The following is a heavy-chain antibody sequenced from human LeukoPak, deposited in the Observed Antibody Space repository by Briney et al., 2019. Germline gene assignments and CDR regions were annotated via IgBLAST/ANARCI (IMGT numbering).Heavy chain of an antibody. Sequence: ASVKVSCKASGYTITGHYIHWVRQAHGQGLEWMGWIHPNSGGTNYAQKFQGRVTMTRDTSISTAYMELSRLRSDDTAVYYCARDDCGGVCYYAKKWFDPWGQGTLVTVSS. CDR2: IHPNSGGT. CDR3: ARDDCGGVCYYAKKWFDP. D-gene: IGHD2-21*02. CDR1: GYTITGHY. V-gene: IGHV1-2*02. J-gene: IGHJ5*02.